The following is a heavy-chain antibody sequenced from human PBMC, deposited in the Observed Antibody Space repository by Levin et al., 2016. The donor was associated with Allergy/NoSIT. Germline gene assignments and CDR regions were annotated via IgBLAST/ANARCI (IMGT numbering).Heavy chain of an antibody. CDR2: IIPILGIA. Sequence: WVRQAPGQGLEWMGRIIPILGIANYAQKFQGRVTITADKSTSTAYMELSSLRSEDTAVYYCARASRWLQGSAGFAFDYWGQGTLGTVSS. CDR3: ARASRWLQGSAGFAFDY. D-gene: IGHD5-24*01. J-gene: IGHJ4*02. V-gene: IGHV1-69*04.